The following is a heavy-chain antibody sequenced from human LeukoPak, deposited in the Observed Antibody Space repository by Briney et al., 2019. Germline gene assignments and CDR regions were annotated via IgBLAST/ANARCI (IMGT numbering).Heavy chain of an antibody. CDR2: VQSDGGGI. CDR3: ARDPKYAYRALEY. Sequence: GGSLRLSCAASGFTFSSYAMSWVRQAPGKGLEWVAFVQSDGGGIHYTESMKGRLTISRDDSKNTVYLQMESLRAEDTAVYYCARDPKYAYRALEYWGQGTLVTVSS. CDR1: GFTFSSYA. J-gene: IGHJ4*02. D-gene: IGHD3-16*01. V-gene: IGHV3-30*02.